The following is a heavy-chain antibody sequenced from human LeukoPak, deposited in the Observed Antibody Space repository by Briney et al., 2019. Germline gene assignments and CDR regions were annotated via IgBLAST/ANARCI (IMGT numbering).Heavy chain of an antibody. D-gene: IGHD3-22*01. CDR2: ISGSSRTI. CDR1: GFTFSSYS. CDR3: ARRNYYDGSAYPGAVDN. Sequence: HSGGSLRLSCAASGFTFSSYSMNWVRQAPGKGLEWVSSISGSSRTIYYADSVKGRFTISRDNAKNSLYLQMNSLRAEDTALYYCARRNYYDGSAYPGAVDNWGQGTPVTVSS. V-gene: IGHV3-48*04. J-gene: IGHJ4*02.